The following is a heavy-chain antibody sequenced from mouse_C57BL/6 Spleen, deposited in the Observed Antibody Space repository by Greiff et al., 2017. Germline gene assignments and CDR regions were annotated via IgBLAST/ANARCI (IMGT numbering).Heavy chain of an antibody. V-gene: IGHV1-64*01. CDR1: GYTFTSYW. Sequence: VQLQQSGAELVKPGASVKLSCKASGYTFTSYWMHWVKQRPGQGLEWIGMIHPNSGSTNYNEKFKSKATLTVDKSSSTAYMQLSSLTSEDSAVYYCARANYYDYEDYFDYWGQGTTLTVSS. D-gene: IGHD2-4*01. J-gene: IGHJ2*01. CDR2: IHPNSGST. CDR3: ARANYYDYEDYFDY.